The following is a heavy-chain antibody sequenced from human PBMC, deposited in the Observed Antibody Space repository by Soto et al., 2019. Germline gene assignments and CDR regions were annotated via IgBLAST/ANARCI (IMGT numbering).Heavy chain of an antibody. J-gene: IGHJ4*02. Sequence: EVQLVESGGGLVQPGGSLRLSCAASGFRFNIYSMNWIRQAPGKGLEWFAYITSDTNTIKYADSVRGRFTISRDNAKNSVDLQRNSLRDEDTAVYYCARSVEGHFDYWGQGTVVTVSS. V-gene: IGHV3-48*02. CDR3: ARSVEGHFDY. CDR1: GFRFNIYS. CDR2: ITSDTNTI. D-gene: IGHD6-19*01.